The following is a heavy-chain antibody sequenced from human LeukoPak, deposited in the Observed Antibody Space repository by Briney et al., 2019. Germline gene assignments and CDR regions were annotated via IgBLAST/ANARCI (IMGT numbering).Heavy chain of an antibody. V-gene: IGHV4-4*07. D-gene: IGHD1-26*01. CDR1: GDSISSYY. CDR3: ARDRDSGSSTNRYFSDF. J-gene: IGHJ4*02. Sequence: SETLSLMCTVSGDSISSYYWSWVRQPAGKGLEWIGRIFTSGSTNYNPSLKSRVTMSVDTSKNQFSLKLTSVTAADTAVYYCARDRDSGSSTNRYFSDFWGQGTLVTVSS. CDR2: IFTSGST.